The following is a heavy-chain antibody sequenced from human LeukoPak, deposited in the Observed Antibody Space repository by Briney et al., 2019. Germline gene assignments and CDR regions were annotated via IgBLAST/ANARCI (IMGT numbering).Heavy chain of an antibody. J-gene: IGHJ3*02. CDR2: MNPNSGNT. V-gene: IGHV1-8*01. CDR3: ARGSYRTMIVVAAGAFDI. Sequence: SVKVSCKASGYTFTSYDINWVRQATGQGLEWMGWMNPNSGNTGYAQKFQGRVTMTRNTSISTAYMELSSLRSEDTAVYYCARGSYRTMIVVAAGAFDIWGQGTMVTVSS. D-gene: IGHD3-22*01. CDR1: GYTFTSYD.